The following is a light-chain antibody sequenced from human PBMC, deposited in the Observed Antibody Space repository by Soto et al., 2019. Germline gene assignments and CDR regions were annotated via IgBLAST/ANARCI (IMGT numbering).Light chain of an antibody. CDR1: SSNIGSNH. J-gene: IGLJ2*01. V-gene: IGLV1-47*01. Sequence: QSVLTQPPSTSVTTGQRVTISCSGSSSNIGSNHVYWYKKFPGMEPKLLMYRSDQRPTGVPDRCSGSKSGTSASLAISGLRSDDEADYDCSARDDILSGVVFGGGTKLTVL. CDR2: RSD. CDR3: SARDDILSGVV.